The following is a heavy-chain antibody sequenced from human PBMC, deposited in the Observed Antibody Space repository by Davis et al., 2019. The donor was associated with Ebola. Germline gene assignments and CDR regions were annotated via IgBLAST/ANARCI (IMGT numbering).Heavy chain of an antibody. CDR2: ISYDGSNK. CDR1: GFTFSSYA. Sequence: GESLKISCAASGFTFSSYAMHWVRQAPGKGLEWVAVISYDGSNKYYADSVKGRFTISRDNSKNTLYLQMNSLRAEDTAVYYCARGWQWLVPGNFDYWGQGTLVTVSS. D-gene: IGHD6-19*01. CDR3: ARGWQWLVPGNFDY. J-gene: IGHJ4*02. V-gene: IGHV3-30-3*01.